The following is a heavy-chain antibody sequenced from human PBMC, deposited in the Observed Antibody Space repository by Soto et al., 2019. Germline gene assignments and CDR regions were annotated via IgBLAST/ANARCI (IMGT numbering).Heavy chain of an antibody. CDR3: ARDGVDKINNYYYYGMDV. V-gene: IGHV1-69*13. D-gene: IGHD5-12*01. J-gene: IGHJ6*02. CDR2: IIPIFGTA. Sequence: SVKVSCKASGGTFSSYAISWVRQAPGQGLEWMGGIIPIFGTANYAQKFQGRVTITADESTSTAYMELSSLRSEDTAAYYCARDGVDKINNYYYYGMDVWGQGTTVTVSS. CDR1: GGTFSSYA.